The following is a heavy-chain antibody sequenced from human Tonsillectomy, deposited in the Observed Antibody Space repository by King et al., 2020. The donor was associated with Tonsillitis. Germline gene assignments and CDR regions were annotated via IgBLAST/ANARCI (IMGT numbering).Heavy chain of an antibody. J-gene: IGHJ4*02. D-gene: IGHD6-13*01. CDR2: IKGDGSKK. CDR3: ARDDGSSPSAFDY. V-gene: IGHV3-7*03. Sequence: QLVQSGGDLVQPAGSLRLSCAASGFTFTNYWMSWVRQAPGKGLEWVADIKGDGSKKYYVDSVKGRFTISRDNAKNSLYLQMNSLRAEDTALYYCARDDGSSPSAFDYWGQGTLVTVSS. CDR1: GFTFTNYW.